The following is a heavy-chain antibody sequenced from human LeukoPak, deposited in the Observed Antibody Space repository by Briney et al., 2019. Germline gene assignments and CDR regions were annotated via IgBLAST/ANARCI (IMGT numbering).Heavy chain of an antibody. D-gene: IGHD2/OR15-2a*01. Sequence: GGSLRLSCAASGVIISSYAMSWVRQAPGKGLEWVSAINGRGDNTYYADFVKGRFTITRDNSKSTVYLQMNSLRTEDTAVYYCAKDRVSPGFNWFDPWGQGTLVTVSS. J-gene: IGHJ5*02. CDR3: AKDRVSPGFNWFDP. CDR2: INGRGDNT. CDR1: GVIISSYA. V-gene: IGHV3-23*01.